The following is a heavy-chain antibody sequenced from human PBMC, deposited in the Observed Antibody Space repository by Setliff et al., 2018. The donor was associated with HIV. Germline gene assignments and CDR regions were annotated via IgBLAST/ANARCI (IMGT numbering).Heavy chain of an antibody. Sequence: PGESLKISCAASGFTFSHSNMNWVRQAPGKGLEWVSSISSSSSSIYYADSVRGRFTISRDNAKNSLYLQMNSLRAEDTAVYYCARDLGYSNYYYYYAMDVWGQGTTVTVSS. V-gene: IGHV3-21*01. CDR3: ARDLGYSNYYYYYAMDV. CDR1: GFTFSHSN. CDR2: ISSSSSSI. D-gene: IGHD4-4*01. J-gene: IGHJ6*02.